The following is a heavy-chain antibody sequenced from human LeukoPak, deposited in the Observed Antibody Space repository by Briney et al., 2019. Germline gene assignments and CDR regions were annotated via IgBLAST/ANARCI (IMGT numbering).Heavy chain of an antibody. V-gene: IGHV1-69*05. CDR3: ARAVKYCSGGSCYFYFDY. J-gene: IGHJ4*02. Sequence: SVKVSCKASGGTFSSYAISWVRQAPGQGLEWMGGIIPIFGTANYAQKFQGRVTMTRNTSISTAYMELSSLRSEDTAVYYCARAVKYCSGGSCYFYFDYWGQGTLVTVSS. CDR1: GGTFSSYA. CDR2: IIPIFGTA. D-gene: IGHD2-15*01.